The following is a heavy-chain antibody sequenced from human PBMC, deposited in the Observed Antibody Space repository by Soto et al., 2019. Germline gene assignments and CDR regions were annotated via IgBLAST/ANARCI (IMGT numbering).Heavy chain of an antibody. J-gene: IGHJ5*02. CDR3: TRPTIFGANWFDP. CDR1: GFTFSGSA. V-gene: IGHV3-73*01. Sequence: PGGSLRLSCAASGFTFSGSAMHWVRQASGKGLEWVGRIRSKANSYATAYAASVKGRFTISRDDSKNTAYLQMNSLKTEDTAVYYCTRPTIFGANWFDPWGQGTLVTVSS. CDR2: IRSKANSYAT. D-gene: IGHD3-3*01.